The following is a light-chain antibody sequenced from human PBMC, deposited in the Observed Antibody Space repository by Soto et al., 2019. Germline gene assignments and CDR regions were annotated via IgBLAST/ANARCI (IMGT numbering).Light chain of an antibody. CDR3: QQANSFPRA. Sequence: DMQMTQPPSFVSASVGHRVTITCRASQPVSTWLAWYQRKPGDAPNLLIYAESTLLSGVPSRFSGRGSGADFTLTNRSLRPVDFATYYCQQANSFPRAFGEGTNVDIK. V-gene: IGKV1-12*01. CDR2: AES. CDR1: QPVSTW. J-gene: IGKJ4*01.